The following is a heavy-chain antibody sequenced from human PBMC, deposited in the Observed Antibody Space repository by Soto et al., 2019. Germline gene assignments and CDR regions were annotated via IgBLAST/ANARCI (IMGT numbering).Heavy chain of an antibody. V-gene: IGHV5-51*01. CDR1: GYSFTSYW. D-gene: IGHD5-12*01. J-gene: IGHJ4*02. CDR3: ARLLENVDIVAIPAHRNFDY. CDR2: IYPGDSDT. Sequence: GESLKISCKGSGYSFTSYWIGWVRQMPGKGLEWMGIIYPGDSDTRYSPSFQGRVTSSADKAISTAYLQWSSLKASDTAMYYCARLLENVDIVAIPAHRNFDYWGQGTLVTVSS.